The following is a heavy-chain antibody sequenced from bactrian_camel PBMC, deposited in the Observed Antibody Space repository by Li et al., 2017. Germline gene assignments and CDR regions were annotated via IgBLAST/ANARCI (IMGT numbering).Heavy chain of an antibody. V-gene: IGHV3S35*01. J-gene: IGHJ6*01. D-gene: IGHD6*01. Sequence: VQLVESGGGLVQPGESLLLSCAASGFTFSAYDMSWVRQAPGMAFEWVSSINRGGGGAYYADSVKGRFTMSRDNDKNTMYLQLNSLKTEDAAMYYCARRSDSSESWYFSAWGQGTQVTVS. CDR1: GFTFSAYD. CDR3: ARRSDSSESWYFSA. CDR2: INRGGGGA.